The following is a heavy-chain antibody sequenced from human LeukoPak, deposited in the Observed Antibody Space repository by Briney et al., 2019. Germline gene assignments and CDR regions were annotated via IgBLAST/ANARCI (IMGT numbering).Heavy chain of an antibody. CDR3: ARNIAYGDSPPDY. D-gene: IGHD4-17*01. CDR2: ISTTGSTI. Sequence: GGSLRLSCLVSGFTFSGYAMNWVRQAPGKGLEWLSYISTTGSTIYYADSAKGRFTISRDNSRNSLYLQLNSLRAEDTAIYYCARNIAYGDSPPDYWGQGTLVTVSS. CDR1: GFTFSGYA. J-gene: IGHJ4*02. V-gene: IGHV3-48*03.